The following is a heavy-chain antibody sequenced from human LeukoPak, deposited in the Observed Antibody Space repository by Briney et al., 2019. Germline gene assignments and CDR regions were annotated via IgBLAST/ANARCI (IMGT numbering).Heavy chain of an antibody. V-gene: IGHV3-74*01. D-gene: IGHD2/OR15-2a*01. CDR2: INTDGSST. Sequence: PGGSLRLSCAASGFTFSSYWMHWVRQAPGKGLVWVSRINTDGSSTSYADSVKGRFTISRDNAKNTLYLQMNSLRAEDTAVYYCARDSKSYYYYYMDVWGKGTTVTVSS. CDR1: GFTFSSYW. CDR3: ARDSKSYYYYYMDV. J-gene: IGHJ6*03.